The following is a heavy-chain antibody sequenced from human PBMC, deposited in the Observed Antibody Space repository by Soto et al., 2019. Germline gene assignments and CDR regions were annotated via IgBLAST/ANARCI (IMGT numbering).Heavy chain of an antibody. CDR2: ISSSGSTI. Sequence: GGSLRLSCAASGFTFSDYYMTWIRQAPGKGLEWVSYISSSGSTIYYADTVKGRFTISRDNSKNTLYLQMNSLRAEDTAVYYCAKMGIAAAGPNYWGQGTLVTVSS. CDR3: AKMGIAAAGPNY. CDR1: GFTFSDYY. D-gene: IGHD6-13*01. J-gene: IGHJ4*02. V-gene: IGHV3-11*01.